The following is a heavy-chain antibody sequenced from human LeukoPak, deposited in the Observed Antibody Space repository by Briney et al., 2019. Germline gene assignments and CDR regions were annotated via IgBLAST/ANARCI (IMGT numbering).Heavy chain of an antibody. V-gene: IGHV1-24*01. J-gene: IGHJ4*02. D-gene: IGHD3-10*01. CDR3: ATLTMVRGVIIARYFDY. CDR1: GYTLTELS. Sequence: ASVKVSCKVSGYTLTELSMHWVRQAPGKGLEWMGGFDPEDGETIYAQKFQGRVTMTEDTSTDTAYMELSSLRSEDTAVYYCATLTMVRGVIIARYFDYWGQGTLVTVSS. CDR2: FDPEDGET.